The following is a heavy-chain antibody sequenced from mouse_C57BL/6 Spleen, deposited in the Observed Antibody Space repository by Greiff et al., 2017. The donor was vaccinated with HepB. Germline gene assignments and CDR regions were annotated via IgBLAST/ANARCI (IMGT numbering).Heavy chain of an antibody. CDR2: IDPSDSET. CDR1: GYTFTSYW. Sequence: QVHVKQPGAELVRPGSSVKLSCKASGYTFTSYWMHWVKQRPIQGLEWIGNIDPSDSETHYNQKFKDKATLTVDKSSSTAYMQLSSLTSEDSAVYYCARELGRGDYWGQGTSVTVSS. V-gene: IGHV1-52*01. D-gene: IGHD4-1*01. J-gene: IGHJ4*01. CDR3: ARELGRGDY.